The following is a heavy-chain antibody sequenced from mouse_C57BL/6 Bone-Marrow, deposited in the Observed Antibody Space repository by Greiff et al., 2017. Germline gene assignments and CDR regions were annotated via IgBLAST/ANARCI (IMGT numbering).Heavy chain of an antibody. V-gene: IGHV2-2*01. D-gene: IGHD1-1*01. CDR3: ASPVVATDYAMDY. CDR1: GFSLNSYG. Sequence: QVQLQQSGPGLVQPSQSLSITCTVSGFSLNSYGVHWVRQSPGKGLEWLGVIWSGGSTDYNAAFISRLSISKDNTKSQVFFKMNSLQADDTSIYYCASPVVATDYAMDYWGQGTSVTVSS. CDR2: IWSGGST. J-gene: IGHJ4*01.